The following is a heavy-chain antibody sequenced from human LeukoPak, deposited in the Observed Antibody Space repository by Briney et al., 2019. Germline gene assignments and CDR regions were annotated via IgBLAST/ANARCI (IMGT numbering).Heavy chain of an antibody. CDR3: ARAPSSGWYYDY. CDR2: VSAGDGNT. V-gene: IGHV1-3*01. J-gene: IGHJ4*02. Sequence: ASVKVSCKASGYPFTSYAIHWVRQAPGQGLEWVGCVSAGDGNTKSSQNFQGRVTITRDTSANTAYMELSSLRSEDTAVYYCARAPSSGWYYDYWGQGTLVTVSS. CDR1: GYPFTSYA. D-gene: IGHD6-19*01.